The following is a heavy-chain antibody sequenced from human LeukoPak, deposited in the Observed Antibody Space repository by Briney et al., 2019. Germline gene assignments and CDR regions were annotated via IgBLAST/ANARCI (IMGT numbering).Heavy chain of an antibody. CDR1: GGSISSSSYY. Sequence: KSSETLSLTCTVSGGSISSSSYYWGWIRQPPGKGLEWIGSIYYSGSTYYNPSLKSRVTISVDTSKNQFSLKLSSVTAADTAVHYCARDIRVTAAAGFNWFDPWGQGTLVTVSS. J-gene: IGHJ5*02. V-gene: IGHV4-39*07. CDR2: IYYSGST. D-gene: IGHD6-13*01. CDR3: ARDIRVTAAAGFNWFDP.